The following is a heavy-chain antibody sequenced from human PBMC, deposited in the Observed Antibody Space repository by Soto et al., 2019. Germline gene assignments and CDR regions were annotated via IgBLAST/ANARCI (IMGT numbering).Heavy chain of an antibody. J-gene: IGHJ5*02. CDR2: IDPRDSYV. CDR1: GYPFTTFW. V-gene: IGHV5-10-1*01. Sequence: PGESLKISCTGFGYPFTTFWIRWVRQMPGKGLEWMGRIDPRDSYVTYSPSFEGHVTISVDKSIRTVYLQWGSLTASDSATYYCARIYCTTPRYRYFDLWGQGTLVTVSS. CDR3: ARIYCTTPRYRYFDL. D-gene: IGHD2-8*01.